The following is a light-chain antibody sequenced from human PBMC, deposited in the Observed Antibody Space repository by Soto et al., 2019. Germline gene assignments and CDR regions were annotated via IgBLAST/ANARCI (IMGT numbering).Light chain of an antibody. CDR3: QQYLTSPKT. Sequence: DIVLTQSPGTLSLSPGERATLSCRASQSVSSSNLAWYQQKPAQAPRLLIYAASRRAPGIPERFGGSGSGTDFTLTISRLEPEDFAVYYCQQYLTSPKTFGQGTKVEIK. CDR1: QSVSSSN. V-gene: IGKV3-20*01. CDR2: AAS. J-gene: IGKJ1*01.